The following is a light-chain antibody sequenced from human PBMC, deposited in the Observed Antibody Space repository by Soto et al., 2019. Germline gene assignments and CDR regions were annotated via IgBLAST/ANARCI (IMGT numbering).Light chain of an antibody. Sequence: QSVLTQPRSVSGSPGQSVTISCTGTSSDVGGYNYVSWYQQHPGKAPKLMIYDVSKRPSGVPDRFSGSKSGNTASLTISGLQAEDKADYYWCSYAGSPYVFGAATKVIVL. CDR1: SSDVGGYNY. V-gene: IGLV2-11*01. CDR2: DVS. J-gene: IGLJ1*01. CDR3: CSYAGSPYV.